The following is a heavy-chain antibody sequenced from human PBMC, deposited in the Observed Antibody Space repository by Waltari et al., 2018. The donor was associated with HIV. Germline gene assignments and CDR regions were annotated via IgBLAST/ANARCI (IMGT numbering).Heavy chain of an antibody. J-gene: IGHJ4*02. CDR2: IYPGDSDT. CDR1: GYSFTSYW. V-gene: IGHV5-51*01. CDR3: ARHVDSSGYYESTSFDY. Sequence: EVQLVQSGAEVKKPGESLKISCKGSGYSFTSYWIGWVRQMPGKGLEWMGIIYPGDSDTRYSPSFQGQVTISADKSISTAYLQWSSLKASDTAMYYCARHVDSSGYYESTSFDYWGQGTLVTVSS. D-gene: IGHD3-22*01.